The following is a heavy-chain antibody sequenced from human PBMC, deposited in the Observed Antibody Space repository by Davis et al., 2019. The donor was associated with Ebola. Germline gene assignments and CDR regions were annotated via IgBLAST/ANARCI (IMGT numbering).Heavy chain of an antibody. CDR3: ARYDYSSSWPYYFDY. V-gene: IGHV4-59*12. J-gene: IGHJ4*02. CDR1: GGSISSYY. D-gene: IGHD6-13*01. Sequence: MPSETLSLTCTVSGGSISSYYWSWIRQPPGKGLEWIGYIYSSGSTNYNPSLKSRVTISVATSKNQFPLKLSSVTAADTAVYYCARYDYSSSWPYYFDYWGQGTLVTVSS. CDR2: IYSSGST.